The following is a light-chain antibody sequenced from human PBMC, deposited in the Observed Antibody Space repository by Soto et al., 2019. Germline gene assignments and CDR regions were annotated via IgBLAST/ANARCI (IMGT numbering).Light chain of an antibody. CDR1: SSNIGGNV. V-gene: IGLV1-44*01. Sequence: QAVVTQPPSASGTPGQRVTISCSGSSSNIGGNVVNWYQHLPGTAPKLLIDTNNQRPSGVPDRFSGSKSGTSASLAISGLQSEDEANYYCATWDGSLSGGVFGGGTKLTVL. CDR2: TNN. J-gene: IGLJ3*02. CDR3: ATWDGSLSGGV.